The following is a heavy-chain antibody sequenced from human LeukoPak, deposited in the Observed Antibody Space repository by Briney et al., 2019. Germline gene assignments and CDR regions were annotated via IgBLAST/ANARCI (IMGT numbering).Heavy chain of an antibody. D-gene: IGHD2-2*01. CDR3: ARRAAAAIWFDP. CDR2: IYYSGSP. Sequence: SETLSLTCTVSGGSISRSSYYWGWIRQPPGKGLEWIGSIYYSGSPYYNPSLKSRVTISVDTSKNQFSLRLSSVTAADTAVYYCARRAAAAIWFDPWGQGTLVTVSS. J-gene: IGHJ5*02. CDR1: GGSISRSSYY. V-gene: IGHV4-39*01.